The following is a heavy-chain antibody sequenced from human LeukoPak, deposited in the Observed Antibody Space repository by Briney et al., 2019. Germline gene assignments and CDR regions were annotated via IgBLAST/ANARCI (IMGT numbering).Heavy chain of an antibody. CDR1: GFTFSSYG. Sequence: TGGSLRLSCAASGFTFSSYGMHWVRQAPGKGPEWVAVISYDGSNKYYADSVKGRFTISRDNSKNTLYLQMNSLRTEDTAVYYCARGYEGDSSDWFRFRYFDLWGRGTLVTVSS. V-gene: IGHV3-30*03. CDR3: ARGYEGDSSDWFRFRYFDL. J-gene: IGHJ2*01. CDR2: ISYDGSNK. D-gene: IGHD6-19*01.